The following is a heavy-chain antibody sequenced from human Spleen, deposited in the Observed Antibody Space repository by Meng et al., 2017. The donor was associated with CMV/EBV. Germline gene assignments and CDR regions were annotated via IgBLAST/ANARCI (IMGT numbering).Heavy chain of an antibody. J-gene: IGHJ6*02. CDR3: VRSGSGSSPYFYHYGMDV. V-gene: IGHV3-53*01. CDR1: GFTFSSYS. CDR2: IYSDNNT. D-gene: IGHD1-26*01. Sequence: GESLKISCAASGFTFSSYSLNWVRQAPGKGLEWVSIIYSDNNTYYADSVKGRFTISRDNSKNTLYLQMNSLRVEDTAVYYCVRSGSGSSPYFYHYGMDVWGQGTTVTVSS.